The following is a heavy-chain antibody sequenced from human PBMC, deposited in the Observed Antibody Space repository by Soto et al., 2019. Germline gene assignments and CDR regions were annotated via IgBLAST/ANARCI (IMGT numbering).Heavy chain of an antibody. Sequence: PSETLSLTCAVYSGSFSGYYWTWIRQPPGKGLEWIGEATHSGSSNYNPSLKSRVSISVDTSKNQFSLELRFVTAADTAVYYCARGGVTLPGFDPWGQGTLVTVSS. CDR2: ATHSGSS. D-gene: IGHD2-2*01. V-gene: IGHV4-34*01. CDR1: SGSFSGYY. J-gene: IGHJ5*02. CDR3: ARGGVTLPGFDP.